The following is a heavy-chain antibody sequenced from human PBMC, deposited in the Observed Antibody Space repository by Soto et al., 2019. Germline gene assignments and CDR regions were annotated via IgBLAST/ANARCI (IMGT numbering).Heavy chain of an antibody. V-gene: IGHV4-39*01. CDR1: GGSISGSSYY. D-gene: IGHD1-26*01. CDR3: TRGLFSGSSYSGSWYYFDS. Sequence: TLSLTCTVSGGSISGSSYYWGWIRQPPGKGLEWIGSIYYSGSTYYNPSLKSRVTISVDTSKNQFSLKLSSVTAADTAVYYCTRGLFSGSSYSGSWYYFDSWGQGTMVTVSS. CDR2: IYYSGST. J-gene: IGHJ4*02.